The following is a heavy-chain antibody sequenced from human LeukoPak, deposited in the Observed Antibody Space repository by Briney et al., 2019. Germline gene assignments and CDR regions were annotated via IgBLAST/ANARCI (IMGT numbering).Heavy chain of an antibody. J-gene: IGHJ5*02. CDR1: GYRFIDYF. V-gene: IGHV1-2*02. CDR3: ARDEAIYNGAWKQTTWFDP. D-gene: IGHD2-8*01. CDR2: INPNNGGT. Sequence: ASVKVSCKASGYRFIDYFIHWVRQAPGHGLEWMGWINPNNGGTKYAQKFQGRVTMSRDTSISTAYIELTSLTYDDTATYFCARDEAIYNGAWKQTTWFDPWGQGTQVTVSS.